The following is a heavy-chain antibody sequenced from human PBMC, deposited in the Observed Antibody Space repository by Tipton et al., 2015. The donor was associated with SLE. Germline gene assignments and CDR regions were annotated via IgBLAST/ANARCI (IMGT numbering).Heavy chain of an antibody. J-gene: IGHJ4*02. CDR2: IHHSGSI. V-gene: IGHV4-4*02. D-gene: IGHD6-19*01. CDR1: GGSISSSNW. Sequence: TLSLTCNVFGGSISSSNWWSWVRQSPGKGLEWIGYIHHSGSINYNPSLRSQVTMSMDTSQNQFSLKLSSVTAADTAVYYCARHFYNIGWNHFDNWGPGTLVTVSS. CDR3: ARHFYNIGWNHFDN.